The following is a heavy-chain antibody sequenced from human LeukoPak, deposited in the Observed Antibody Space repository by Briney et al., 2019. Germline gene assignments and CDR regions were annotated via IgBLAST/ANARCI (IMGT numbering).Heavy chain of an antibody. CDR2: INPNSGGT. CDR3: ARDYDYVWGSYRRFFDY. J-gene: IGHJ4*02. Sequence: GASVKVSCKASGYTFTGYYMHWVRQAPGQGLGWMGWINPNSGGTNYAQKFQGRVTMTRDTSISTAYMELSRLRSDDTAMYYCARDYDYVWGSYRRFFDYWGQGTLVTVSS. V-gene: IGHV1-2*02. CDR1: GYTFTGYY. D-gene: IGHD3-16*02.